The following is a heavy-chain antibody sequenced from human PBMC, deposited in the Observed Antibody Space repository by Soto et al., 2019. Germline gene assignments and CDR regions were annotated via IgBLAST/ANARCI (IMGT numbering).Heavy chain of an antibody. J-gene: IGHJ5*02. D-gene: IGHD6-6*01. CDR3: ARDSVAARIVDP. Sequence: CPSASIGRPGSTFGRYRLNWVRQAPGKGLEWVSSISSSSSYTYYADSVKGRFTISRDNAKNSLYLQMNSLRAEETAVYYCARDSVAARIVDPWGQGSLVTV. CDR1: GSTFGRYR. CDR2: ISSSSSYT. V-gene: IGHV3-21*01.